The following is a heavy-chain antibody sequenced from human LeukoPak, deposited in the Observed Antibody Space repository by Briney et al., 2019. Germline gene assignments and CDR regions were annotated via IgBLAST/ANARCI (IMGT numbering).Heavy chain of an antibody. CDR1: GGSINSFY. D-gene: IGHD3-10*01. CDR3: ARLYYYGSGSYLSGFDI. V-gene: IGHV4-59*08. Sequence: PSETLSLTCNVSGGSINSFYWSWIRQSPGKGLEWIGSVHHSGSTYYTPSLKSRVTISVDTSKNQFSLKLSSVTAADTAVYQCARLYYYGSGSYLSGFDIWGQGTMVTVSS. J-gene: IGHJ3*02. CDR2: VHHSGST.